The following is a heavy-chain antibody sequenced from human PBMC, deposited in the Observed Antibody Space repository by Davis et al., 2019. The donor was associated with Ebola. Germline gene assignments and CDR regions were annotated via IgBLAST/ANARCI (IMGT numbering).Heavy chain of an antibody. D-gene: IGHD1-1*01. CDR2: ISRTSYYI. CDR3: ARDREGTTNFDY. CDR1: GFTFSTYN. J-gene: IGHJ4*02. V-gene: IGHV3-21*01. Sequence: GESLKISCAASGFTFSTYNMNWVRQAPGKGLEWVASISRTSYYIYYADSMKGRFTISRDNGENSLYLQMNSLRAEDTAVYYCARDREGTTNFDYWGQGTLVTVSS.